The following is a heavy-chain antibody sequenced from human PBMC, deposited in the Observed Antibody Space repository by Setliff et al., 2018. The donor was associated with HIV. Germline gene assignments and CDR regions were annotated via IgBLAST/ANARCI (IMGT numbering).Heavy chain of an antibody. V-gene: IGHV4-4*07. D-gene: IGHD2-15*01. CDR3: AREGWSDHYYYYMDV. J-gene: IGHJ6*03. Sequence: ASETLSLTCSVSGGSISSYYWNWIRQPAGKGLEWIGRIFSSGTTNYNPSLQSRITMSVDTSKNQFSLKLNSVTAADTAVYYCAREGWSDHYYYYMDVWDKGTTVTV. CDR2: IFSSGTT. CDR1: GGSISSYY.